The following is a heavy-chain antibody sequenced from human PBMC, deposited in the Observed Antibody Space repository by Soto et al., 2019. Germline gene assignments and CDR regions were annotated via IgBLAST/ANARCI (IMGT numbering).Heavy chain of an antibody. J-gene: IGHJ4*02. Sequence: QITLNASGPTVVRPTETLTLTCRFSGFSLTTSGVGVGWIRQSPGKAPEWLVRLYWDDDTRYSPSIKSRLTIPKCTSQEQVFLTVADLHTTYTATYYCAHRVRGTVFRFVTTTAIYFDFWGQGTPVAVSS. D-gene: IGHD3-3*01. CDR3: AHRVRGTVFRFVTTTAIYFDF. CDR2: LYWDDDT. CDR1: GFSLTTSGVG. V-gene: IGHV2-5*02.